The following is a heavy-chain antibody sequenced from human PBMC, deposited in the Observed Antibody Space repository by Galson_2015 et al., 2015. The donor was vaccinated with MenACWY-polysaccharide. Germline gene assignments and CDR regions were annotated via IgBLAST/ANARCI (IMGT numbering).Heavy chain of an antibody. CDR2: ISSSGSTI. CDR3: ARVDGYDPGGMDV. Sequence: SLRLSCAASGFTFSSYEMNWVRQAPGKGLEWVSYISSSGSTIYYADSAKGRFTISRDNAKNSLYLQMNSLRAEDTAVYYCARVDGYDPGGMDVWGQGTTVTVSS. CDR1: GFTFSSYE. D-gene: IGHD5-18*01. J-gene: IGHJ6*02. V-gene: IGHV3-48*03.